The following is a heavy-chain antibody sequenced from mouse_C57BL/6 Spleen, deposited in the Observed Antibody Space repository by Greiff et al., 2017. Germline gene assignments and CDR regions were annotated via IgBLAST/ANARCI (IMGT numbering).Heavy chain of an antibody. D-gene: IGHD1-1*01. J-gene: IGHJ1*03. CDR2: INPNNGGT. Sequence: EVQLQQSGPELVKPGASVKIPCKASGYTFTDYNMDWVKQSHGKSLEWIGDINPNNGGTIYNQKFKGKATLKVDKSSSTAYMVLRSLTSEDTAVYYCARSGFITTVVALYWYFDVWGTGTTVTVSS. CDR1: GYTFTDYN. CDR3: ARSGFITTVVALYWYFDV. V-gene: IGHV1-18*01.